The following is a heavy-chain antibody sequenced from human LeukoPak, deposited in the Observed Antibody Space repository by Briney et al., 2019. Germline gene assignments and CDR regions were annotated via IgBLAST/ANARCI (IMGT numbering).Heavy chain of an antibody. Sequence: SETLSLTCTVSDYSISSIYYWGWIRQPPGKGLEWIGSIYYSGSTYYNPSLKSRVTISVDTSKNQFSLKLSSVTAADTAVYYCARDRYYYDSSGFTPHDYWGQGTLVTVSS. D-gene: IGHD3-22*01. CDR2: IYYSGST. J-gene: IGHJ4*02. CDR1: DYSISSIYY. V-gene: IGHV4-38-2*02. CDR3: ARDRYYYDSSGFTPHDY.